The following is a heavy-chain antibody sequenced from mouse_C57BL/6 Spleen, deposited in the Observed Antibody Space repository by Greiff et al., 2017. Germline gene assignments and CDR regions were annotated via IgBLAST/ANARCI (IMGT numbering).Heavy chain of an antibody. Sequence: EVKLVESGGGLVKPGGSLKLSCAASGFTFSDYGMHWVRQAPKKGLEWVAYISRGSSTIYYADPVKGRFITSRDNAKHTLFLQMTSLRSEDTAMYYCARGGNYPLYAMDYWGQGTSVTVSA. CDR1: GFTFSDYG. CDR3: ARGGNYPLYAMDY. J-gene: IGHJ4*01. CDR2: ISRGSSTI. D-gene: IGHD2-1*01. V-gene: IGHV5-17*01.